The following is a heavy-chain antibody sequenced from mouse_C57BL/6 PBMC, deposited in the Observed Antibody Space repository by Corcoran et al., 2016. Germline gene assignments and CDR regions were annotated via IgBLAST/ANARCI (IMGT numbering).Heavy chain of an antibody. Sequence: QVQLQQSGAELARPGASVKLSCKASGYTFTSYGISWVKQRTGQGLEWIVEIYPRSGNTYYNEKFKGKATLTADKSASTAYMELRSLTSEDSAVYFCARRDYYGSSYNGYFDVWGTGTTVTVSS. V-gene: IGHV1-81*01. J-gene: IGHJ1*03. D-gene: IGHD1-1*01. CDR1: GYTFTSYG. CDR3: ARRDYYGSSYNGYFDV. CDR2: IYPRSGNT.